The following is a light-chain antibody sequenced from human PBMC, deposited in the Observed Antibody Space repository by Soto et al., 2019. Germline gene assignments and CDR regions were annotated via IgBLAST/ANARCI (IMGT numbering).Light chain of an antibody. CDR1: QSVGSNY. CDR2: GAS. Sequence: EIVLTQFPGTLSLSPGERATLSCRASQSVGSNYLAWYQQRPGQPPNLLIFGASHRAPDIPDRFSGSGSGTDFTLTISRLEPEDFAVYYCQQYGSSLFTFGPGTKVDIK. J-gene: IGKJ3*01. CDR3: QQYGSSLFT. V-gene: IGKV3-20*01.